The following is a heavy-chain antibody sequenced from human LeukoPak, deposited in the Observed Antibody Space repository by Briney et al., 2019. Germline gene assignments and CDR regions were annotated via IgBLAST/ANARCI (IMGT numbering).Heavy chain of an antibody. CDR3: ARGSHRSSFGWFDP. CDR1: RGSFSGYY. D-gene: IGHD6-13*01. Sequence: PSETLSLTCAVYRGSFSGYYWSWIRQPPGKGLERIGEINHSGRTHYNPSLKSRVTISVDTSKNQFSLKLSSVTAADTAVYYCARGSHRSSFGWFDPWGQGTLVTVSS. CDR2: INHSGRT. J-gene: IGHJ5*02. V-gene: IGHV4-34*01.